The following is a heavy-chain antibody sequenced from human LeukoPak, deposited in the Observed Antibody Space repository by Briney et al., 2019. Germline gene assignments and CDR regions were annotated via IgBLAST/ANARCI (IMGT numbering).Heavy chain of an antibody. V-gene: IGHV3-74*01. CDR2: ISTDGSYT. Sequence: GGSLRLSCAASGFTFSGYWMHWVRQATGKGLVWVARISTDGSYTSYADCVKGRFTISRDNAKNTVYLQMSSLRAEDTAIYYCARICSTTDCLISAWGQGTLVTVSS. J-gene: IGHJ4*02. D-gene: IGHD2-2*01. CDR3: ARICSTTDCLISA. CDR1: GFTFSGYW.